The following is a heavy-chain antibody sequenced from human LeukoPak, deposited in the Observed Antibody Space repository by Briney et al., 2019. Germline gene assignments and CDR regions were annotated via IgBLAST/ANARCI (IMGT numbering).Heavy chain of an antibody. J-gene: IGHJ4*02. CDR3: ARFTGLYSSGWYFDY. D-gene: IGHD6-19*01. CDR2: IKQDGSEK. CDR1: GFTFTTYW. V-gene: IGHV3-7*01. Sequence: PGESLRLSCAASGFTFTTYWMSWVRQAPGKGLEWVANIKQDGSEKYYVDSVKGRFTISRDNAKNSLYLQMNSLRAEDTAVYYCARFTGLYSSGWYFDYWGQGTLVTVSS.